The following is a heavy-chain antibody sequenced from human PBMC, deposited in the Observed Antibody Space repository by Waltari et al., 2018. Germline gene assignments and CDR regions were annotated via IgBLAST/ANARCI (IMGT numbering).Heavy chain of an antibody. D-gene: IGHD6-6*01. Sequence: QVQLQQWGAGLLKPSETLSLTCAVYGGSFSGSYWSWLRQPPGQGLEWIGEINQIGSTNYNPSLKSRVTISVDTSKNQFSLKLSSVTAADTAVYYCARLTRGPWYSSSGGYYYGMDVWGQGTTVTVSS. CDR1: GGSFSGSY. V-gene: IGHV4-34*01. CDR3: ARLTRGPWYSSSGGYYYGMDV. CDR2: INQIGST. J-gene: IGHJ6*02.